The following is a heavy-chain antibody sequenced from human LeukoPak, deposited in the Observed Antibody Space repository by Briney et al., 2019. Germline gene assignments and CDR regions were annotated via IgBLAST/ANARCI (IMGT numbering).Heavy chain of an antibody. J-gene: IGHJ4*02. CDR3: VKDPSGNYFYFDY. CDR2: ISSDGGRT. V-gene: IGHV3-64D*09. CDR1: GFTFSSFA. Sequence: PGGSLRLSCSASGFTFSSFAMFWVRQAPGKGLEYVSGISSDGGRTNYADSVKARFTISRDNSKVTLYLQMTSLRPEDTAIYYCVKDPSGNYFYFDYWGQGTLVTISS. D-gene: IGHD1-26*01.